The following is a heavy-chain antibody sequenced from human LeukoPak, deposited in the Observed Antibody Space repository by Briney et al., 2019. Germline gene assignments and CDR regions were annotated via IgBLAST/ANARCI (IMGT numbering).Heavy chain of an antibody. Sequence: SETLSLTCTVSGGSISSYYWSWIRQPPGKGLEWIGYIYYSGSTNYNPSLKGRVTISVDTSKNQFSLKLSSVTAADTAVYYCARSDCSSTSCYRMLGYWGQGTLVTVSS. CDR1: GGSISSYY. D-gene: IGHD2-2*01. J-gene: IGHJ4*02. CDR2: IYYSGST. CDR3: ARSDCSSTSCYRMLGY. V-gene: IGHV4-59*01.